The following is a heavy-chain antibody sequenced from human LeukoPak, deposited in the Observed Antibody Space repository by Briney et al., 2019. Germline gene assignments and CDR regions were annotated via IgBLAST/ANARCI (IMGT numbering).Heavy chain of an antibody. V-gene: IGHV3-49*04. CDR2: IRSKAYGGTT. CDR1: GFTFGDYA. CDR3: TRSPGIAVANFDY. J-gene: IGHJ4*02. D-gene: IGHD6-19*01. Sequence: PGRSLRLSCTASGFTFGDYAMSWVRQAPGKGLEWVGFIRSKAYGGTTEYAASVKGRFTISRDDSKSIAYLQVNSLKTEDTAVYYCTRSPGIAVANFDYWGQGTPVTVSS.